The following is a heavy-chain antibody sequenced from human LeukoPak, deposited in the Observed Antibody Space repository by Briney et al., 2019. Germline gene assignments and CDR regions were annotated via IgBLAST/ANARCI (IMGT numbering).Heavy chain of an antibody. D-gene: IGHD1-1*01. Sequence: GGSLRLSCVASGFTFSSYWMHWVRQAPGKGLVWVSRINTDGMSTNYADSVEGRFTTSRDNAKNTLYLQMNSLRAEDTAVYYCARDSRNPRTMGDWWGQGTLATVSS. CDR1: GFTFSSYW. CDR3: ARDSRNPRTMGDW. CDR2: INTDGMST. J-gene: IGHJ4*02. V-gene: IGHV3-74*01.